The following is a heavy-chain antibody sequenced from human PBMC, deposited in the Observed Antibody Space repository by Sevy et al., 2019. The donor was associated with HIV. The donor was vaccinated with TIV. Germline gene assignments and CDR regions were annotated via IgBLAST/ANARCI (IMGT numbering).Heavy chain of an antibody. Sequence: GGSLRLSCAASGFTFSNAWMSWVRQAPGKGLEWVGRIKSKTDGGTTDYAAPVKGRFTISRDDSKNTLYLQMNSLKTEDTAVYYCTTDPSSSGWXFDYWGQGTLVTVSS. D-gene: IGHD6-19*01. CDR3: TTDPSSSGWXFDY. CDR1: GFTFSNAW. CDR2: IKSKTDGGTT. V-gene: IGHV3-15*01. J-gene: IGHJ4*02.